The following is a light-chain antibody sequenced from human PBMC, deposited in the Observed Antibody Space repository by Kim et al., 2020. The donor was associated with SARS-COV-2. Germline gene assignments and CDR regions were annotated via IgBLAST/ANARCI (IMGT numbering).Light chain of an antibody. Sequence: QSALTQPASVSGSPGQSITISCTGTSSDVGSYNLVSWYQQHPGKAPKLMIYEVSKRPSGVSNRFSGSKSGNTASLTTSGLQAEDEGDYYCCSYAGTSTPVVFGGGTQLTVL. CDR1: SSDVGSYNL. J-gene: IGLJ2*01. CDR3: CSYAGTSTPVV. CDR2: EVS. V-gene: IGLV2-23*02.